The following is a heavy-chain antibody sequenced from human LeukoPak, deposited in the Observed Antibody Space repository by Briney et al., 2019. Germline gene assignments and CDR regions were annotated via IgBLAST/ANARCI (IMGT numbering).Heavy chain of an antibody. CDR3: ARERGMAGDEDAFDI. CDR1: GYSFTSYW. CDR2: IYTGDSNT. D-gene: IGHD6-13*01. J-gene: IGHJ3*02. Sequence: GASLKISCKGSGYSFTSYWIDWVRPLHGKGLEWMWIIYTGDSNTIYSPSFQGQVTISADKSIRTAYLQWSSLKASDTAMYYCARERGMAGDEDAFDIWGQGTMVTVSS. V-gene: IGHV5-51*01.